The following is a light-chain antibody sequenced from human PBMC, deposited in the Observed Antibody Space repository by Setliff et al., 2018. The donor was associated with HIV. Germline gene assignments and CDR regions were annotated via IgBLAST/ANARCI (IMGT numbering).Light chain of an antibody. CDR2: EVS. CDR1: SSDVGSYNF. V-gene: IGLV2-23*02. CDR3: CSYASTDSFV. J-gene: IGLJ1*01. Sequence: QSVLTQPASVSGSPGQSITISCAGTSSDVGSYNFVSWYQQHPGKAPKLIIYEVSKWPSGVSNHFSGSKSGNTASLTISGLQTEDEAEYYCCSYASTDSFVFGTGTKVTVL.